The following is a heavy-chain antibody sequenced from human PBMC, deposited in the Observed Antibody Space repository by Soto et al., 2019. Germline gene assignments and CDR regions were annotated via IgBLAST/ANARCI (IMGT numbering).Heavy chain of an antibody. Sequence: QVQLVQSGAEVKKPGASVKVSCKASGYNFTSYYMNWVRQAPGQGLEWMGIINPSGGSTRYAQKLHGRVTTTQDTPTNTVYMQLSSLRTEDTAVYYCARELGYCSGGSCHRGEQYYFYYWGQGTLVTVSS. CDR1: GYNFTSYY. CDR3: ARELGYCSGGSCHRGEQYYFYY. V-gene: IGHV1-46*03. D-gene: IGHD2-15*01. J-gene: IGHJ4*02. CDR2: INPSGGST.